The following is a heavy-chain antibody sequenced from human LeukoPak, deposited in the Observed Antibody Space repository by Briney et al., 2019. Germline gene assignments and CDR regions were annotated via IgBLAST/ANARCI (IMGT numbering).Heavy chain of an antibody. D-gene: IGHD6-13*01. CDR3: ARSIAGTGYIMGYFDL. CDR1: GGSLNSYY. J-gene: IGHJ2*01. V-gene: IGHV4-59*01. CDR2: IYYSGST. Sequence: SETLSLSCTVSGGSLNSYYWSWIRQPPGKGLEWIGSIYYSGSTNYNPSLKGRVTISVDTSKNQFSLKLSSVTAADTAVYYCARSIAGTGYIMGYFDLWGRGTLVTVSS.